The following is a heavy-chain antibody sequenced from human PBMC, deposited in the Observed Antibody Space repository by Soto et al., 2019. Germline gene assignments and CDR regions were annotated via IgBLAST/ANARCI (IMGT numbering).Heavy chain of an antibody. CDR3: ALTVVYTDYYLDV. CDR2: INYSGST. V-gene: IGHV4-34*01. D-gene: IGHD2-2*02. J-gene: IGHJ6*03. CDR1: GGSFSGYY. Sequence: QVQLQQWGAGLLKPSETLSLTCAMSGGSFSGYYWNWILQSPGKGLEWIAEINYSGSTNYNPSLKSRVTISVYTSKDQFSLMLSSVTGAVPAVYYCALTVVYTDYYLDVWGTGTTVTISS.